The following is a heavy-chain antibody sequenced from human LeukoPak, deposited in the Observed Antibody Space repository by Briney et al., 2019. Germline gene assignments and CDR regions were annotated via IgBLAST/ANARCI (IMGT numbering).Heavy chain of an antibody. CDR2: IYHGGST. CDR3: ARDRYYDGSGYFDN. V-gene: IGHV4-38-2*02. CDR1: GYSISRDYY. Sequence: SETLSLTCTVSGYSISRDYYWGWIRQSPGKGLEWIGSIYHGGSTYHNPSLRSRVTISIDTSKNQFSPKLTSVTAADTAIYYCARDRYYDGSGYFDNWGQGTLVTVSS. D-gene: IGHD3-22*01. J-gene: IGHJ4*02.